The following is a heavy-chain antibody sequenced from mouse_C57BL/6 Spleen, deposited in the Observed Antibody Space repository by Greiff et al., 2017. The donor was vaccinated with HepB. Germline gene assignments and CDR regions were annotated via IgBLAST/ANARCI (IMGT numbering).Heavy chain of an antibody. CDR3: ARSGAITTVVAPDY. Sequence: QVQLQQSGTELVKPGASVKLSCKASGYTFTSYWMHWVKQRPGQGLEWIGNINPSNGGTNYNEKFKSKATLTVDKSSSTAYMQLSSLTSEDSAVYYCARSGAITTVVAPDYWGQGTTLTVSS. D-gene: IGHD1-1*01. CDR1: GYTFTSYW. J-gene: IGHJ2*01. V-gene: IGHV1-53*01. CDR2: INPSNGGT.